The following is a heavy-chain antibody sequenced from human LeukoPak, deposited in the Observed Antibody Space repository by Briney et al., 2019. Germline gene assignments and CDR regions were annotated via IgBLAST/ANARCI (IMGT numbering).Heavy chain of an antibody. V-gene: IGHV3-23*01. CDR2: ISAAGDRA. J-gene: IGHJ4*02. CDR1: EFTFSTYA. Sequence: GGSLRLSCAASEFTFSTYAMNWVRQAPGKGLEWVSAISAAGDRAYYADSVQGRFTLSRDNSKNTLYLQMSSLRAEDTAVYYCAKDDPLYCSGATCYSDWGQGTLVTVSS. D-gene: IGHD2-15*01. CDR3: AKDDPLYCSGATCYSD.